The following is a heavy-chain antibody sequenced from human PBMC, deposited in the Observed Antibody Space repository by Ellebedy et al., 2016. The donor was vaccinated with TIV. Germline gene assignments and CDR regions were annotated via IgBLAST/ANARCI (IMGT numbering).Heavy chain of an antibody. Sequence: GESLKISCEVSTFNLDGYTMNWVRQAPGKGLEWVSTISTSSSYTKCADSVKGRFTVSRDDAKNSLYLHMNSLKAEDTAVYYCVRTGRPWFDYWGQGTLVTVSS. D-gene: IGHD2-8*02. CDR3: VRTGRPWFDY. V-gene: IGHV3-21*06. CDR2: ISTSSSYT. J-gene: IGHJ4*02. CDR1: TFNLDGYT.